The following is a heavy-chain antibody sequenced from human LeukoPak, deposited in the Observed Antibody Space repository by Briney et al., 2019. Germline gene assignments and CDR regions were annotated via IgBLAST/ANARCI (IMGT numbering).Heavy chain of an antibody. Sequence: GGSLRLSCAASGFTFSTYAMSWVRQAPGKGLEWVSAISGSGGGVYYADSVRGRFTISRDNSKNTLYVQMNSLRAEDTALYYCARRNFFDYWGQGTLVTVSS. CDR1: GFTFSTYA. CDR3: ARRNFFDY. CDR2: ISGSGGGV. V-gene: IGHV3-23*01. J-gene: IGHJ4*02.